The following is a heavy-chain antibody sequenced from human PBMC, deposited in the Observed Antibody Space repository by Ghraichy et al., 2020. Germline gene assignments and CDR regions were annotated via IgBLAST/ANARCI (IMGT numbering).Heavy chain of an antibody. Sequence: GGSLRLSCAASGFTFSSYAMSWVRQAPGKGLEWVSAISGSGGFTYYADSVKGRFTISRDNSKNTLYLQMNSLRAEDTAVYYCAKDIDWSSSSSGGLDVWGQGTTVTVSS. CDR2: ISGSGGFT. CDR3: AKDIDWSSSSSGGLDV. J-gene: IGHJ6*02. V-gene: IGHV3-23*01. D-gene: IGHD6-6*01. CDR1: GFTFSSYA.